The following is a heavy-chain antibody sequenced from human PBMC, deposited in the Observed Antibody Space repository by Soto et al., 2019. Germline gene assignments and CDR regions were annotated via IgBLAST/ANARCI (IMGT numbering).Heavy chain of an antibody. D-gene: IGHD3-3*01. V-gene: IGHV3-48*01. Sequence: PGGSLRLSCAASGFTFSSYIMNWVRQAPGKGLEWVSYISTSSTTIYYADSVRGRFTISRDNAKNSLYLQMNSLRAEDTAVYYCTRGFSGHYIDVWGKRTTVTVSS. CDR2: ISTSSTTI. J-gene: IGHJ6*03. CDR3: TRGFSGHYIDV. CDR1: GFTFSSYI.